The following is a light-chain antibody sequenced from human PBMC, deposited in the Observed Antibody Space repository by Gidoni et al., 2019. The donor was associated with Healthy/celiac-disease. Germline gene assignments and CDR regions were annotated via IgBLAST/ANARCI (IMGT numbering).Light chain of an antibody. CDR3: QQYNNWPPLT. J-gene: IGKJ4*02. CDR2: GAS. V-gene: IGKV3-15*01. CDR1: QSVSSN. Sequence: ELVMPQSPATLSLSPGERATRSCRASQSVSSNLALCQQKPGQAPRLLLSGASTRATGSPAKCSGSGAWTKVTITISSLLSEDFAVDYCQQYNNWPPLTFGGGTKVEIK.